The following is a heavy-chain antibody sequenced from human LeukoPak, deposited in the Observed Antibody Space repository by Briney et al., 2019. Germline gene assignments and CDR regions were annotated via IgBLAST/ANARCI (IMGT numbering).Heavy chain of an antibody. Sequence: GGSLRLSCAASGFTFSSYSMNWVRQAPGKGLEWVSSISSSSSYIYYADSVKGRFTISRDNPKNSLYLQMNSLRVEDRVLFYWGRGATNAGGYSFDNWGQGTLVTV. V-gene: IGHV3-21*01. CDR1: GFTFSSYS. J-gene: IGHJ4*02. D-gene: IGHD6-13*01. CDR2: ISSSSSYI. CDR3: GRGATNAGGYSFDN.